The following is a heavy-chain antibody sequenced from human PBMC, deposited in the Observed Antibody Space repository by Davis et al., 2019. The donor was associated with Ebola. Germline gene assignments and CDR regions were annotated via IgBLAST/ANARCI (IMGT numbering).Heavy chain of an antibody. D-gene: IGHD3-16*01. V-gene: IGHV3-33*08. CDR3: ARDFMFPIDIDS. CDR1: GFIFNNYG. CDR2: IWSDGSIE. Sequence: PGGSLRFSCAASGFIFNNYGMHWVRQAPGKGLEWVAVIWSDGSIEYYADSVKGRFTISRDNSKNTLYLQMNSLRADDTAVYYCARDFMFPIDIDSWGQGTLVTVSS. J-gene: IGHJ4*02.